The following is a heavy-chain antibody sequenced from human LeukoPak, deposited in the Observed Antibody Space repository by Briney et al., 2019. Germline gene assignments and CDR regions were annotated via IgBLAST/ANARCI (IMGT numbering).Heavy chain of an antibody. CDR2: ISSSSSYI. V-gene: IGHV3-21*01. CDR3: ARGLEGGIAARGGDFFDY. Sequence: PGGSLRLSCAASGFTFSSYSMNWVRQAPGKGLEWVSSISSSSSYIYYADSVKGRFTISRDNAKNSLYLQMNSLRAEDTAVYYCARGLEGGIAARGGDFFDYWGQGTLVTVSS. J-gene: IGHJ4*02. D-gene: IGHD6-13*01. CDR1: GFTFSSYS.